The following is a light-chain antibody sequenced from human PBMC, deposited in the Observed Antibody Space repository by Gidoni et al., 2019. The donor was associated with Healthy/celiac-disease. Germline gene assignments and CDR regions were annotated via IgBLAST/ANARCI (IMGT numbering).Light chain of an antibody. J-gene: IGKJ2*02. CDR1: QGISSY. Sequence: DIQLTQSPSFLSASVGDRVTITCRASQGISSYLAWYQQKPGKAPKLLIYAASTLQSGDPSRFSGSGSGTEFTLTISSLQPEDFATYYCQQLNSYPSTFGQGTKLEIK. V-gene: IGKV1-9*01. CDR2: AAS. CDR3: QQLNSYPST.